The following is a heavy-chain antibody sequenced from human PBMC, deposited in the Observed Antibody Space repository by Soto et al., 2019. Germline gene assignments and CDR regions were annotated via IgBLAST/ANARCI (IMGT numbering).Heavy chain of an antibody. CDR2: ISSSSSTI. CDR1: GFTFSSYS. J-gene: IGHJ5*02. V-gene: IGHV3-48*02. Sequence: EVQLVESGGGLVQPGGSLRLSCAASGFTFSSYSMNWVRQAPGKGLEWVSYISSSSSTIYYADSVKGRFTISRDNAKNSLYLQMNSLRDEDTAVYYCARDSAVVKEKVNWFDPWGQGTLVTVSS. D-gene: IGHD2-15*01. CDR3: ARDSAVVKEKVNWFDP.